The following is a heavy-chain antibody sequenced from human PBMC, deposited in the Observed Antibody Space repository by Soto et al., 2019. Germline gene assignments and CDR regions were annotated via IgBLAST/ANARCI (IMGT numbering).Heavy chain of an antibody. V-gene: IGHV3-21*06. CDR3: ARESEDLTSNFDY. Sequence: GGSLRLSCAASGFTYTRYSMNWVRQAPGKGLEWVSSISSTTNYIYYGDSMKGRFTISRDNAKNSLYLEMNSLRAEDTAVYYCARESEDLTSNFDYWGQGTLVTVSS. CDR1: GFTYTRYS. CDR2: ISSTTNYI. J-gene: IGHJ4*02.